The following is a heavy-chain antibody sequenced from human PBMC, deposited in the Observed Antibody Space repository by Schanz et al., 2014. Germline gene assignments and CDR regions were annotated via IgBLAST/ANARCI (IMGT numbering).Heavy chain of an antibody. Sequence: EVQLVESGGGLVKPGDSLRLSCAASGFTFSSYTMKWVRQAPGKGLEWVSSISSTSTYLYYADSVKGRFTISRDSARNPLNLQMSSLRAEDTAVYYCARGTPFLCDYWGQGTLVTVSS. CDR3: ARGTPFLCDY. CDR1: GFTFSSYT. J-gene: IGHJ4*02. V-gene: IGHV3-21*01. CDR2: ISSTSTYL. D-gene: IGHD3-16*01.